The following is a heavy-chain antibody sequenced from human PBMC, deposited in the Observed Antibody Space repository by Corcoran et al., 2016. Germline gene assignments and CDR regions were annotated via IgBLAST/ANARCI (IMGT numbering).Heavy chain of an antibody. CDR3: ARHVSGSYPVDY. D-gene: IGHD1-26*01. CDR1: GGSISSSSYY. V-gene: IGHV4-39*01. Sequence: QLQLQESGPGLVKPSETLSLTCTVSGGSISSSSYYWGWIRQPPGKGLEWIGSIYYSGSTYSTPSLKSRVPISVDTSKNQFSLKLSSVTAAGTALYYCARHVSGSYPVDYWGQGTLVTVSS. J-gene: IGHJ4*02. CDR2: IYYSGST.